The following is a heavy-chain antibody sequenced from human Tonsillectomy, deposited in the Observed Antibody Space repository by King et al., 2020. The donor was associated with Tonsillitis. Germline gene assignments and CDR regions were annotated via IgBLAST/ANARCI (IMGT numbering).Heavy chain of an antibody. CDR3: ATNSGDYVGKADS. V-gene: IGHV4-34*01. J-gene: IGHJ4*02. CDR1: GGSFSGYY. CDR2: INHSGST. Sequence: VQLQQWGGGLLKPSETLSLTCAVYGGSFSGYYWSWIRQPPGKGLEWIGEINHSGSTNYNPSLKSRVTITIDTSKNQFSLKLSSVTAADTAVYYCATNSGDYVGKADSWGQGTLVTVSS. D-gene: IGHD4-17*01.